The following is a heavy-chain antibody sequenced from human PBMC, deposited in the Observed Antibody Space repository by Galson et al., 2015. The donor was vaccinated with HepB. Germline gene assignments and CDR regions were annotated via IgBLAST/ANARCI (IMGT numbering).Heavy chain of an antibody. CDR2: ISYDGSNK. CDR3: AKDGSPYDSSGYYDY. J-gene: IGHJ4*02. CDR1: GFTFSSYG. D-gene: IGHD3-22*01. Sequence: SLRLSCAASGFTFSSYGMHWVRQAPGKGLEWVAVISYDGSNKYYADSVKGRFTISRDNSKNTLYLQMNSLRAEDTAVYYCAKDGSPYDSSGYYDYWGQGTLVTVSS. V-gene: IGHV3-30*18.